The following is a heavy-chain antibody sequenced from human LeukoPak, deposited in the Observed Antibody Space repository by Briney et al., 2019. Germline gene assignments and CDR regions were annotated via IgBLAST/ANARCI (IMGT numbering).Heavy chain of an antibody. CDR2: MNPNSGNT. Sequence: GASVKVSCKASGYTFTSYDINWVRQATGQGLEWMGWMNPNSGNTGYAQKFQGRVTMTRNTSISTAYMELSSLRSEDTAVYYCARDRRDFWSGYSGHWFDPWGQGTLVTVSS. CDR3: ARDRRDFWSGYSGHWFDP. CDR1: GYTFTSYD. D-gene: IGHD3-3*01. V-gene: IGHV1-8*01. J-gene: IGHJ5*02.